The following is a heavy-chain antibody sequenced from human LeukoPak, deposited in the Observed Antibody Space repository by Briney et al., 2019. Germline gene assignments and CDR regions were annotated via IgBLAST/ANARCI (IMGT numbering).Heavy chain of an antibody. V-gene: IGHV4-4*07. CDR1: GGDSINSYF. CDR3: ARETSTTYDRAIDI. CDR2: MYTSGIT. J-gene: IGHJ3*02. Sequence: SETLSLTCTVSGGDSINSYFWSWIRQPAGKGLEWIGRMYTSGITNYSPSLKSRVTMSIDTSKNQIPLNLTSVTAADTAMYYCARETSTTYDRAIDIWGQGTMVTVSS. D-gene: IGHD1-26*01.